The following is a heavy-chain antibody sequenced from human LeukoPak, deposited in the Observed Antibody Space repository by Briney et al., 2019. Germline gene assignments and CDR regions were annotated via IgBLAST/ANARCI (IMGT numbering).Heavy chain of an antibody. J-gene: IGHJ4*02. Sequence: PSQTLSLTCAVSGDSIRSGTNNWGWIRQPPGKGLEWIGYIYHSGSTYYNPSLQSRVTISVDTSKSQFSLKLSSVTAADTAVYYCARTRDFWSGYFDYWGQGILVTVSS. V-gene: IGHV4-30-2*01. CDR3: ARTRDFWSGYFDY. D-gene: IGHD3-3*01. CDR1: GDSIRSGTNN. CDR2: IYHSGST.